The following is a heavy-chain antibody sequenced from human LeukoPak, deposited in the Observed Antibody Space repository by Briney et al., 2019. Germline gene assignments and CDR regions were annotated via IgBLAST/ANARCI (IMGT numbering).Heavy chain of an antibody. CDR3: EEDLGSGYGRAY. J-gene: IGHJ4*02. CDR1: GGTFISYA. D-gene: IGHD5-12*01. Sequence: SVEVSCKASGGTFISYAISWVRQAPGQGLEWMGGIITIFGTTNYAQKFQGRVTTTEDDSTSTAYMELGIMIFENRAEFYFEEDLGSGYGRAYWGQGTLVTVSS. V-gene: IGHV1-69*01. CDR2: IITIFGTT.